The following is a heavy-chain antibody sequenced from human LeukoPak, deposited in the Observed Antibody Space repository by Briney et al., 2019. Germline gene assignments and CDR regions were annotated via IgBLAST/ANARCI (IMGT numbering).Heavy chain of an antibody. CDR1: GGSFSGYY. CDR3: ARNMIVVVSDAFDI. CDR2: INHRGST. D-gene: IGHD3-22*01. V-gene: IGHV4-34*01. Sequence: SETLSLTCAVYGGSFSGYYWSWIRQPPGKGLEWIGEINHRGSTNYNPSLKSRVTISVDTSKNQFSLKLSSVTAADTAVYYCARNMIVVVSDAFDIWGQGTMVTVSS. J-gene: IGHJ3*02.